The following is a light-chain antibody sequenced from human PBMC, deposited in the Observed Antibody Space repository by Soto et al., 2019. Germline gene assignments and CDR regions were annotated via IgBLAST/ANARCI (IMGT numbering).Light chain of an antibody. CDR1: QSVHSR. CDR2: GAS. J-gene: IGKJ1*01. V-gene: IGKV3-20*01. CDR3: QQYGSSPRT. Sequence: EIVMTQSPAALSVSPGDAATLSCRASQSVHSRLAWYQRKPGQAPRLLIYGASTRATGTPPRFRGSGSGTDFTLTISRLEPEDFAVYYCQQYGSSPRTFGQGTKVDIK.